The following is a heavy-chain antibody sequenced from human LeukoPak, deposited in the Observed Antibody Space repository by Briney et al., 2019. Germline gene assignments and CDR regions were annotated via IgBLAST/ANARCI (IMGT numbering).Heavy chain of an antibody. Sequence: SVKVSCKASGGTFSSYAISLVRQAPGQGLEWMGGIIPIFGKANYAQKFQGRVTITADEYTSTAYMELNSLRSEDTAVYYCARDKLETVSFRWFDPWGQGTLVTVSS. J-gene: IGHJ5*02. CDR1: GGTFSSYA. CDR2: IIPIFGKA. CDR3: ARDKLETVSFRWFDP. V-gene: IGHV1-69*01. D-gene: IGHD4-11*01.